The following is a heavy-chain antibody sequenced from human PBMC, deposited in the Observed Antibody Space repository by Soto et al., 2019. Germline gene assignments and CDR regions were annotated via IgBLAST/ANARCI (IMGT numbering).Heavy chain of an antibody. J-gene: IGHJ4*02. Sequence: QVQLVQSGAEVKKPGSSVKVSCKASGGTFTGYAISWVRQAPGQGLEWMGGIIPTLATANYAQKFQGRVTITADKSASTTYMDRSSLRSDDTAVDYCARDPEPTELVWFGDSDQWGQGTLVTVSS. D-gene: IGHD3-10*01. V-gene: IGHV1-69*06. CDR2: IIPTLATA. CDR1: GGTFTGYA. CDR3: ARDPEPTELVWFGDSDQ.